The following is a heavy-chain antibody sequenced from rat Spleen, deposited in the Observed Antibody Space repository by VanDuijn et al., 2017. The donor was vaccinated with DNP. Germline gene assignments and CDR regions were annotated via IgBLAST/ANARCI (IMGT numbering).Heavy chain of an antibody. CDR3: AGRPPPTRGPFDY. J-gene: IGHJ2*01. Sequence: EVQLVESGGGPVQPGRSLKVSCVASGFIFSNYWMTWIRQAPGKGLEWVATISYNGGTPYYRDSVKGRFIISRNNAKSTLYLQMDSLRSDDTATYYCAGRPPPTRGPFDYWGQGVTVTVSS. V-gene: IGHV5-31*01. CDR2: ISYNGGTP. D-gene: IGHD1-4*01. CDR1: GFIFSNYW.